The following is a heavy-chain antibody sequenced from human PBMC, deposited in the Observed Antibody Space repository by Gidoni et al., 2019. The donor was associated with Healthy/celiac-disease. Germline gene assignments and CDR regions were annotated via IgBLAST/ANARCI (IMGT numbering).Heavy chain of an antibody. V-gene: IGHV1-69*01. Sequence: QVQLVQSGAEVKKPGSSVKVSCTASGGTFSSYAISWVRQAPGHGLEWMGGIIPIFGTANYAQKFQGRVTITADESTSTAYMELSSLRSEDTAVYYCARVSSCSGGSCEYFQHWGQGTLVTVSS. J-gene: IGHJ1*01. CDR3: ARVSSCSGGSCEYFQH. D-gene: IGHD2-15*01. CDR2: IIPIFGTA. CDR1: GGTFSSYA.